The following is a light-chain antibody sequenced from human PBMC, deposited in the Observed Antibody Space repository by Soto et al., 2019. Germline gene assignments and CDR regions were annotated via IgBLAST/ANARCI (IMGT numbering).Light chain of an antibody. CDR3: QQYNNWPQT. V-gene: IGKV3-15*01. CDR1: QSVSSN. J-gene: IGKJ1*01. Sequence: EIVMTQSPATLSVSPGERATLSCRASQSVSSNLAWYQQKPGQAPRLLIYGASTRATGIPARFSGSWSGTEFTLTISSLQSEDFAVDYCQQYNNWPQTFGQGTKVEIK. CDR2: GAS.